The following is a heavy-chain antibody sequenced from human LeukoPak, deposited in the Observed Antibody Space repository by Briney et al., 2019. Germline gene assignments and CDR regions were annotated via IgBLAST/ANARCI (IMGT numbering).Heavy chain of an antibody. CDR1: GYSFTSYY. Sequence: GASVTVTCKASGYSFTSYYMHWVRQAPAQGLEWMGRINPSTGGPNYAQKFQGRVTMTRDTSISTAYMELSSLRSDDTAVYYCARRRYCSSTSCSPGAFDIWGQGTMVTVSS. CDR3: ARRRYCSSTSCSPGAFDI. J-gene: IGHJ3*02. CDR2: INPSTGGP. D-gene: IGHD2-2*01. V-gene: IGHV1-2*02.